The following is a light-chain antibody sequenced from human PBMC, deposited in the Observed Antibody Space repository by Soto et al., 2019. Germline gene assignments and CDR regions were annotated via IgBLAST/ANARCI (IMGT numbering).Light chain of an antibody. V-gene: IGLV2-14*01. J-gene: IGLJ1*01. CDR1: SSDVGGYNF. CDR3: ASYTSSDTEV. Sequence: QSVLTQPASVSGSPGQSITISCTGTSSDVGGYNFVSWYQQHPDKAPKLMIYDVTNRPSGVSNRFSGSKSGSTASLTISGLQAEDEADYYCASYTSSDTEVLGTGTKLTVL. CDR2: DVT.